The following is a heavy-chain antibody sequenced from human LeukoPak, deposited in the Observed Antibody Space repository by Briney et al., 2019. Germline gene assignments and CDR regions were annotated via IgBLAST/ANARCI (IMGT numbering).Heavy chain of an antibody. D-gene: IGHD6-19*01. CDR1: GFTFSSYA. CDR2: ISGSGGST. V-gene: IGHV3-23*01. CDR3: AKDSQLGMAGDADYFDY. J-gene: IGHJ4*02. Sequence: GGSLRLSCAASGFTFSSYAMSWVRQAPGKGLEWVSAISGSGGSTYYADSVKGRFTISRDNSKNTLYLQMNSLRAEDTAVYYCAKDSQLGMAGDADYFDYWGQGTLVTVSS.